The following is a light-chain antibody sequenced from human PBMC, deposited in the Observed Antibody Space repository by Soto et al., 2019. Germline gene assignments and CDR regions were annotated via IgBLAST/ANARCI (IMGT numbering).Light chain of an antibody. CDR1: SSDIGPYNY. CDR2: EVS. V-gene: IGLV2-14*01. CDR3: SSYTSSSTLLYV. J-gene: IGLJ1*01. Sequence: QSALTQPASVSGSPGQSITISCTGTSSDIGPYNYVSWYQQHPGKAPKLMIYEVSNRPSGVSNRFSGSKSGNTASLTISGLQAEDEADYYCSSYTSSSTLLYVFGTGTKVTVL.